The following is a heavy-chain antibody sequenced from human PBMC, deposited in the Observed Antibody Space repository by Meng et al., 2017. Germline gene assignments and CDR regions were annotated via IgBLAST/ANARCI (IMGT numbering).Heavy chain of an antibody. CDR1: GYTFTSYA. CDR2: INAGNGNT. CDR3: ARVLPATIFGVVIDSWFDP. V-gene: IGHV1-3*01. J-gene: IGHJ5*02. D-gene: IGHD3-3*01. Sequence: QAQMVQSGAELKKPGASVKVSCKASGYTFTSYAMHWVRQAPGQRLEWMGWINAGNGNTKYSQKFQGRVTITRDTSASTAYMELSSLRSEDTAVYYCARVLPATIFGVVIDSWFDPWGQGTLVTVSS.